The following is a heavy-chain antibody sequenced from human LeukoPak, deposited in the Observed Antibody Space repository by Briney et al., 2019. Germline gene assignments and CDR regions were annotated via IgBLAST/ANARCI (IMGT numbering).Heavy chain of an antibody. J-gene: IGHJ4*02. CDR2: IKRDGSEK. CDR1: GFTFSTYA. Sequence: SGGSLRLSCAASGFTFSTYAMSWVRQASGKGLEWVANIKRDGSEKYYVDSVKGRFTISRDNAKNSLYLQMDSLRAEDTAVYYCARSRSAGYWGQGTLVTVSS. CDR3: ARSRSAGY. V-gene: IGHV3-7*01.